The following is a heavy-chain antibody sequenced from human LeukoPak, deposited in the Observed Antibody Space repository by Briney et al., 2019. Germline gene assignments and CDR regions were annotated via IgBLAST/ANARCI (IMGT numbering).Heavy chain of an antibody. CDR3: ARDRPGIAAVGCFDP. V-gene: IGHV1-18*01. J-gene: IGHJ5*02. CDR1: GDTFTSYG. CDR2: ISAYNGNI. Sequence: ASVKVSCKASGDTFTSYGISWVRQAPGQGLEWMGWISAYNGNINYAQKFQGRFTLTTDTSTSTAYIELRGLTSDDTAVYYCARDRPGIAAVGCFDPWGQGTLVTVSS. D-gene: IGHD6-13*01.